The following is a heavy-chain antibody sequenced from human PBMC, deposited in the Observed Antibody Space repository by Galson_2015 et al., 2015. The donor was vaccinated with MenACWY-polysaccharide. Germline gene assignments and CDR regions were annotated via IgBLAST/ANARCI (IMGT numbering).Heavy chain of an antibody. Sequence: CKASGYTFTSYAMNWVRQAPGQGLEWMGWINTNTGNPSYAQGFTGRFVFSLDTSVSTAYLQISSLKAEDTAVYYCARGQRFGELEGGWFDPWGQGTLVTVSS. CDR2: INTNTGNP. V-gene: IGHV7-4-1*02. CDR1: GYTFTSYA. D-gene: IGHD3-10*01. CDR3: ARGQRFGELEGGWFDP. J-gene: IGHJ5*02.